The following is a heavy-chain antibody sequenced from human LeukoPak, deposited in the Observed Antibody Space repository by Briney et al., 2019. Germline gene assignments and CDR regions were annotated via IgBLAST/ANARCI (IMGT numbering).Heavy chain of an antibody. J-gene: IGHJ6*02. Sequence: SETLSLTCAVYGGSFSGYYWSWIRQPPGKGLEWIGEINHSGSTNYNPSLMGRVTISVDTSKNQFSLKLSSVTAADTAVYYCARARYYYYYGMDVWGQGTTVTVSS. V-gene: IGHV4-34*01. CDR3: ARARYYYYYGMDV. CDR2: INHSGST. CDR1: GGSFSGYY.